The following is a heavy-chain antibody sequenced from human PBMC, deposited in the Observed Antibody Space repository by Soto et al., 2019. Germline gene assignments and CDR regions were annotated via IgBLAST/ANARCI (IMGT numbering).Heavy chain of an antibody. V-gene: IGHV4-34*01. CDR2: INHSGST. CDR3: ARGRSFFGVVTTLNYYYYGMDV. Sequence: PSETLSLTCAVYGGSFSGYYWSWIRQPPGKGLEWIGEINHSGSTNYNPSLKSRVTISVDTSKNQFSLKLSSVTAADTAVYYCARGRSFFGVVTTLNYYYYGMDVWGQGTTVTVSS. J-gene: IGHJ6*02. D-gene: IGHD3-3*01. CDR1: GGSFSGYY.